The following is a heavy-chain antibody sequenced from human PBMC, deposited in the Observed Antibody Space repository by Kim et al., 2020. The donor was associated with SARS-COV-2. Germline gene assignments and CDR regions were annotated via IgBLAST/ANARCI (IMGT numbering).Heavy chain of an antibody. Sequence: TDYADSVRGRFTISRDNSENTVSLQMNILRDEDTALYYCARPALLGYFDLWGRGTLVTVSS. J-gene: IGHJ2*01. V-gene: IGHV3-53*01. CDR2: T. CDR3: ARPALLGYFDL. D-gene: IGHD2-2*01.